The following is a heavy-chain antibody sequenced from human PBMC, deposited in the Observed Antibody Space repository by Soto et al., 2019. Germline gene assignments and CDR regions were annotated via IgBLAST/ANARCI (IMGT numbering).Heavy chain of an antibody. V-gene: IGHV3-11*01. CDR1: ASTLSDYY. D-gene: IGHD2-21*02. J-gene: IGHJ3*01. CDR2: ISNSGNTI. Sequence: PGGSLRLSCEASASTLSDYYMSWSRQAPGKGLEWLSYISNSGNTIYYADSVKGRFTISRDSAKNSLFLQMNSLRAEDTAVYYCARIGDCGGDCYAFDVWGQGTMVSVSS. CDR3: ARIGDCGGDCYAFDV.